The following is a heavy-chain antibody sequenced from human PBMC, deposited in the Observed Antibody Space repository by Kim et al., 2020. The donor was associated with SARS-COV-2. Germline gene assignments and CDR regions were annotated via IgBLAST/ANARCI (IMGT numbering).Heavy chain of an antibody. Sequence: DSGKGRFTISRDNSKNSLYLQMNSLRTEDTALYYCAKGKYRGYDFDGMDVWGQGTTVTVSS. CDR3: AKGKYRGYDFDGMDV. D-gene: IGHD5-12*01. V-gene: IGHV3-43*01. J-gene: IGHJ6*02.